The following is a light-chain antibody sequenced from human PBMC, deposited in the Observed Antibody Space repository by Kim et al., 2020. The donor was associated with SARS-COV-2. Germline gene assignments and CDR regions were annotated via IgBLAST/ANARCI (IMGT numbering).Light chain of an antibody. CDR2: STY. J-gene: IGLJ3*02. CDR3: LLFYGDPQPWV. V-gene: IGLV7-43*01. CDR1: TGAVTSGHY. Sequence: QAVVTQEPSLTVSPGGTVTLTCSSSTGAVTSGHYPNWFQQKPGQAPKSLIYSTYNVHSWTPVRFSGSLLGGKAALTLSGVQPEDEADYYCLLFYGDPQPWVFGGGTKLTVL.